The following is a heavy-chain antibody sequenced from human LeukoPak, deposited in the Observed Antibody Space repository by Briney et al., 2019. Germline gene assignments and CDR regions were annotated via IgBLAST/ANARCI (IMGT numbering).Heavy chain of an antibody. CDR3: AREPISVAGTGSDYYYYYMDV. CDR1: GDSVSSHSAA. D-gene: IGHD6-19*01. V-gene: IGHV6-1*01. J-gene: IGHJ6*03. Sequence: SQTLSLTCALSGDSVSSHSAAWKWIRQSPSRGLEWLGRTYYRSKGYNDYAVSVKSRITINAHTSKNQFSLHLSSVTPEDTAVFYCAREPISVAGTGSDYYYYYMDVWGKGTAVTVSS. CDR2: TYYRSKGYN.